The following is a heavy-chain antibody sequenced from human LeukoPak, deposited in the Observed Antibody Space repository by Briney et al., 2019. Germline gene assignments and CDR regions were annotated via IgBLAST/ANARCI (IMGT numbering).Heavy chain of an antibody. Sequence: RASVKVSCKASGYTFTSYAMHWVRQAPGQRLEWMGWINAGNGNTNYAQKLQGRVTMTTDTSTSTAYMELRSLRSDDTAVYYCARGGLDYSYYMDVWATGTTVTVSS. CDR3: ARGGLDYSYYMDV. J-gene: IGHJ6*03. CDR2: INAGNGNT. D-gene: IGHD3-10*01. CDR1: GYTFTSYA. V-gene: IGHV1-3*01.